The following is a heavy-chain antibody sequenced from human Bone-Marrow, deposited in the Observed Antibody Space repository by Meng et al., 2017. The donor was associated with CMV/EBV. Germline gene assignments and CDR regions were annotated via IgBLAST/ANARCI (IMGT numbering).Heavy chain of an antibody. CDR3: ARGFCSSTSCHLLGLEDY. V-gene: IGHV1-69*04. J-gene: IGHJ4*02. CDR1: GYTFTSYY. Sequence: SVKVSCKASGYTFTSYYMHWVRQAPGQGLEWMGRIIPILGIANYAQKFQGRVTITADKSTSTAYMELSSLRSEDTAVYYCARGFCSSTSCHLLGLEDYWGQGTLVTVSS. CDR2: IIPILGIA. D-gene: IGHD2-2*01.